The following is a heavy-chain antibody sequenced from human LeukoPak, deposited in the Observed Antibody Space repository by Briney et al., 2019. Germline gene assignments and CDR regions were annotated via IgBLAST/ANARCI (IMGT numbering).Heavy chain of an antibody. V-gene: IGHV3-66*01. CDR2: IYSGGST. D-gene: IGHD3-10*01. Sequence: QSGGSLRLSCAASGFTVSSNYMSWVRQAPGKGLEWVSVIYSGGSTYYVDSVKGRFTISRDNAKNSLYLQMNSLRAEDTAVYYCARAGFTFSDYFGSFFDYWGQGTLVTVSS. CDR1: GFTVSSNY. J-gene: IGHJ4*02. CDR3: ARAGFTFSDYFGSFFDY.